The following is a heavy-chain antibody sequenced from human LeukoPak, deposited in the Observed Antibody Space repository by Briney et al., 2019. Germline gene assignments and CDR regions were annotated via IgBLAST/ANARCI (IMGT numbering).Heavy chain of an antibody. CDR1: GGTFSSYA. CDR2: IIPIFXTX. D-gene: IGHD6-19*01. V-gene: IGHV1-69*13. J-gene: IGHJ3*02. CDR3: AKALTSGWYLDAFNI. Sequence: SVKVSCKASGGTFSSYAISWVRQAPGQGLEWMXGIIPIFXTXNXAXXXXXXVTXTAXXSTSTAYMELSSLRSEDTAVYYCAKALTSGWYLDAFNIWGQGTMVTVSS.